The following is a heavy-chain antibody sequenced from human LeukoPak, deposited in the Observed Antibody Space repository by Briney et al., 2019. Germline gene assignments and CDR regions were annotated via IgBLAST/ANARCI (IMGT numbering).Heavy chain of an antibody. CDR2: ISAYNGNT. D-gene: IGHD4-11*01. Sequence: GASVKVSCKASGYTFTSYGISWVRQAPGQGLEWMGWISAYNGNTNYAQKLQGRVTMTTDTSTSTAYMELRSLRSDDTAVYYCARDFEDYMGFIPYYYYGMDVWGQGTTVTVSS. CDR1: GYTFTSYG. V-gene: IGHV1-18*01. CDR3: ARDFEDYMGFIPYYYYGMDV. J-gene: IGHJ6*02.